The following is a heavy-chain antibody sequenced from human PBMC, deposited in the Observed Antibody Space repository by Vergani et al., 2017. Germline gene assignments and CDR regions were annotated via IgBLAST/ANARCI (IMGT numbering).Heavy chain of an antibody. Sequence: QVQLQESGPGLVKPSETLSLTCTVSGGSLIYYYWSWVRQPPGKGLEWIGYIYSSGSTTYSPSLKSRLTMSVDPSKNQFSLKLRSVTLADTAVYYCARTIGHCSNSNCYKLAYWGQGTLVTVSS. D-gene: IGHD2-2*02. CDR3: ARTIGHCSNSNCYKLAY. V-gene: IGHV4-59*01. CDR2: IYSSGST. CDR1: GGSLIYYY. J-gene: IGHJ4*02.